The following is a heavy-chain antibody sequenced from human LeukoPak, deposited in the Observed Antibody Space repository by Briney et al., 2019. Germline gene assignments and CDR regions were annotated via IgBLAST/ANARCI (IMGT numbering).Heavy chain of an antibody. CDR3: SSDHGGV. V-gene: IGHV3-15*05. Sequence: KPGGALRLSCAASGFTFTEAWMSWVRQAPGKGLEWVGRIKSKTDGGTTDYAAPVKGRFIISRDDSKNTLYLQMNSLKTEDTAVYHCSSDHGGVWGQGTLVTVSS. J-gene: IGHJ4*02. D-gene: IGHD3-16*01. CDR2: IKSKTDGGTT. CDR1: GFTFTEAW.